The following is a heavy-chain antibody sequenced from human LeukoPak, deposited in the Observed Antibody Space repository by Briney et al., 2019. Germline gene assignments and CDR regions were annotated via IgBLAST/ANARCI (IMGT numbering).Heavy chain of an antibody. J-gene: IGHJ4*02. Sequence: GAPVKVSCKASGDIFTGSFIHWVRQAPGQGLEWMGWINSNTGGTKFAQKFQGRVTMTRDTSINTAYMELSSLRSDDTAVYYCARADPVAYWGQGTQVTVSS. CDR1: GDIFTGSF. CDR3: ARADPVAY. V-gene: IGHV1-2*02. CDR2: INSNTGGT.